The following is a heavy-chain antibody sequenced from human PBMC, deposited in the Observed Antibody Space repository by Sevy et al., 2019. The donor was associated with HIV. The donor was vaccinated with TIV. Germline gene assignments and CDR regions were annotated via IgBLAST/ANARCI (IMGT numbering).Heavy chain of an antibody. CDR3: ARARRVTTVYYYYGMDV. D-gene: IGHD5-18*01. Sequence: ASVKVSCKASGYSFTDYYMHLVRQAPGQGLEWMAWINPKNDVTNYAQKFQGRVTMTRDTSTSTAYMELTRLRSDDTAVYYCARARRVTTVYYYYGMDVWGQGTTVTVSS. CDR1: GYSFTDYY. CDR2: INPKNDVT. V-gene: IGHV1-2*02. J-gene: IGHJ6*02.